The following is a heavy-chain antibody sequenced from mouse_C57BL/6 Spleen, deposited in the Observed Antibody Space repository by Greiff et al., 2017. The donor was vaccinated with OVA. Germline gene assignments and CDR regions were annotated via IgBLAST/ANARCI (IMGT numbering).Heavy chain of an antibody. Sequence: QVQLQQPGAELVKPGASVKMSCKASGYTFTSYWITWVKQRPGQGLEWIGDIYPGGGVTNYNEKFKGKATLTVDTSSTTAYMQLSSLTSEDAAVYCGARGGCDVYYAMDDWGQGTTVTVSS. V-gene: IGHV1-55*01. CDR3: ARGGCDVYYAMDD. CDR1: GYTFTSYW. CDR2: IYPGGGVT. J-gene: IGHJ4*01.